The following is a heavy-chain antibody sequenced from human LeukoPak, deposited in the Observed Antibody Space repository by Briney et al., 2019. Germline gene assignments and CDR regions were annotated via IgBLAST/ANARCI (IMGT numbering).Heavy chain of an antibody. D-gene: IGHD3-22*01. CDR2: INHSGST. V-gene: IGHV4-34*01. CDR3: ARGHPPLTYYYDSSGYYYNFYFDY. J-gene: IGHJ4*02. CDR1: GGSFSGYY. Sequence: SETLSLTCAVYGGSFSGYYWSWIRQPPGKGLEWIGEINHSGSTNYNLSLKSRVTISVDTSKNQFSLKLSSVTAADTAVYYCARGHPPLTYYYDSSGYYYNFYFDYWGQGTLVTVSS.